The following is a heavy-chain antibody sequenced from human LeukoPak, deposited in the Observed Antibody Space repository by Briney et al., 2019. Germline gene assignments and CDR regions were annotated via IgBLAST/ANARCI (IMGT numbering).Heavy chain of an antibody. CDR1: GYTLTELS. Sequence: ASVKVSCKVSGYTLTELSMHWVRQAPGKGLEWMGGFDIEDGEKIYAQEFQGRVTMTEDTSTDTAYMELSSLRSEDTAVYYCATETWNFRGFDIWGQGTTVTVSS. CDR3: ATETWNFRGFDI. J-gene: IGHJ3*02. V-gene: IGHV1-24*01. D-gene: IGHD1-7*01. CDR2: FDIEDGEK.